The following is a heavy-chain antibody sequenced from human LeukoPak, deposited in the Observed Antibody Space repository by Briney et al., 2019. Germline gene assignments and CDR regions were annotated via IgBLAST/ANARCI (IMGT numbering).Heavy chain of an antibody. V-gene: IGHV1-3*01. CDR2: INAGNGNT. CDR3: ARERSSGWYLY. D-gene: IGHD6-19*01. CDR1: GYTFTSYA. Sequence: ASVKVSCKASGYTFTSYAMHWERQAPGQRLEWMGWINAGNGNTKYSQKFQGRVTITRDTSASTAYMELSSLRSEDTAVYYCARERSSGWYLYWGQGTLVTVSS. J-gene: IGHJ4*02.